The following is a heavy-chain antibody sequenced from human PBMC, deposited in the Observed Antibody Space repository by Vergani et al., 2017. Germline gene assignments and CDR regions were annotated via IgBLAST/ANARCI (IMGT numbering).Heavy chain of an antibody. D-gene: IGHD6-19*01. J-gene: IGHJ4*02. V-gene: IGHV3-73*02. CDR3: TRLGAVVGMGGDY. CDR1: GFTFSGSA. CDR2: IRSKANSYAT. Sequence: EVQLVESGGGLVQPGGSLKLSCAASGFTFSGSAMHWVRQASGKGLEWVGRIRSKANSYATAYAASVKGRLTISRDDSKNTAYLQMNSLKTEDTAVYYCTRLGAVVGMGGDYWGQGTLVTVSS.